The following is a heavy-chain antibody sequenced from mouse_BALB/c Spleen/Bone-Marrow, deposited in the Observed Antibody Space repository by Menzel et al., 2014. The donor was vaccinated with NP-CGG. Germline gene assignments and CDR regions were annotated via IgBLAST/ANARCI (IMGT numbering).Heavy chain of an antibody. D-gene: IGHD1-1*01. CDR2: ILPGSGST. CDR3: ARLNYYGSLDY. J-gene: IGHJ2*01. CDR1: GYTFSGYW. Sequence: QVQLKQSGAELMKPGASVKISCKATGYTFSGYWIDWVKQRPGHGLEWIGEILPGSGSTNYNEEFKGKATFTADTSSNTAYMQLSSLTSEDSAVYYCARLNYYGSLDYWGQGTTLTVSS. V-gene: IGHV1-9*01.